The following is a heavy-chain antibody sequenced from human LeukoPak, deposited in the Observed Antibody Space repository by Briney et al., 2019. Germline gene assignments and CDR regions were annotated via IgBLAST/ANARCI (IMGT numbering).Heavy chain of an antibody. CDR3: ARGGSVAATPGPLDY. D-gene: IGHD2-15*01. CDR2: MNSDGGSI. J-gene: IGHJ4*02. CDR1: GFTFGAYW. V-gene: IGHV3-74*01. Sequence: PGGSLRLSCEASGFTFGAYWMHWVRQAPGKGLVWFSRMNSDGGSITYEDSVKGRFTISRDNAKNTLYLQVNSLRAEDTAAYYCARGGSVAATPGPLDYWGQGALVTVSS.